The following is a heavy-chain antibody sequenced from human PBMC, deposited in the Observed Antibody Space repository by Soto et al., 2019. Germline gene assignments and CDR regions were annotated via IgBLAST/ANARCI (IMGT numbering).Heavy chain of an antibody. V-gene: IGHV1-2*02. J-gene: IGHJ5*02. CDR2: INPKSGVT. CDR1: GYSFIGYY. CDR3: ARGDVNWFDP. Sequence: ASVKVSCKASGYSFIGYYMHWVRQAPGQGLEWMGWINPKSGVTNYAQKFQGRVTMTRDTSITTAYMELSSLRSDDTAVYYCARGDVNWFDPWGQGTLVSVSS. D-gene: IGHD2-21*02.